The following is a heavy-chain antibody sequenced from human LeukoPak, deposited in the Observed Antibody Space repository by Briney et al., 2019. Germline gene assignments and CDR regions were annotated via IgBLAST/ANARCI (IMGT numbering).Heavy chain of an antibody. D-gene: IGHD3-22*01. CDR1: GYSFTSYW. Sequence: GEPLKISCKGSGYSFTSYWIGWVRQMPGKGLEWMGIIYPGDSDTRYSPSFQGQVTISADKSISTAYLQWSSLKASDTAMYYCARVVVITSGAFDIWGQGTMVTVSS. CDR3: ARVVVITSGAFDI. CDR2: IYPGDSDT. J-gene: IGHJ3*02. V-gene: IGHV5-51*01.